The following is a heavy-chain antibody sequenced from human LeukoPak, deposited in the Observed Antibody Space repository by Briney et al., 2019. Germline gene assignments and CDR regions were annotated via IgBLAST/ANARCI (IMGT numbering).Heavy chain of an antibody. CDR1: GYTVSSNY. Sequence: GGSLRLSCAASGYTVSSNYMSWVRQAPGKGLEWVSVIYSGGSTYYADSVKGRFTISRDNSKNTLYLQMNSLRAEDTAVYYCAREWYYYGSGTFHMDVWGKGTTVTVSS. CDR3: AREWYYYGSGTFHMDV. CDR2: IYSGGST. J-gene: IGHJ6*03. D-gene: IGHD3-10*01. V-gene: IGHV3-66*02.